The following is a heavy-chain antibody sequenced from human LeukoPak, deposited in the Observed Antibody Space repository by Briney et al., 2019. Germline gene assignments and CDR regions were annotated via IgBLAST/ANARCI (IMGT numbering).Heavy chain of an antibody. V-gene: IGHV5-51*01. D-gene: IGHD3-10*01. CDR3: AKDSMVTMVRGARADYFDY. Sequence: GESLKISCKGSGYSFTSHWIGWVRQMPGKGLEWMGIVYPGDSDTRYSPSFQGQVTISADRSNSTAYLQWSSLRAEDTAVYYCAKDSMVTMVRGARADYFDYWGQGTLVTVSS. CDR1: GYSFTSHW. CDR2: VYPGDSDT. J-gene: IGHJ4*02.